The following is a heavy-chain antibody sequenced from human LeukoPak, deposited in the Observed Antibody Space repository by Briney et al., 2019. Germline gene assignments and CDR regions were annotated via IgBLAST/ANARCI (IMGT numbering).Heavy chain of an antibody. J-gene: IGHJ4*02. CDR2: IYYSGST. CDR3: TRGAGWLIDY. V-gene: IGHV4-59*01. CDR1: GDSISGYY. D-gene: IGHD3-16*01. Sequence: SETLSLTCTVSGDSISGYYWSWIRQPPGKGLEWTGYIYYSGSTNYNLSLKSRVTISADTSKNHFSLKLNSVTTADTAVYYCTRGAGWLIDYWGQGILVTVSS.